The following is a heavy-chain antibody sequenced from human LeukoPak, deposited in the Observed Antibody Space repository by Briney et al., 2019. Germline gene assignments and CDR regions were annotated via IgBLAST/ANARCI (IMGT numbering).Heavy chain of an antibody. CDR1: GFTFSSYA. CDR3: AKDLLGRTNDY. Sequence: PGGSLRLSCAASGFTFSSYAIHWVRQAPGKGLEWVGVIWYDGSNKYYADSVKGRFTISRDNSKNTLYLQMDSLRAEDTAVYYCAKDLLGRTNDYWGQGTLVTVSS. V-gene: IGHV3-33*06. D-gene: IGHD1-1*01. J-gene: IGHJ4*02. CDR2: IWYDGSNK.